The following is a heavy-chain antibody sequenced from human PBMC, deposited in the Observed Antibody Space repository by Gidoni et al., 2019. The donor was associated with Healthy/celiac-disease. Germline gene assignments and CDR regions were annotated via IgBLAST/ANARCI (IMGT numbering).Heavy chain of an antibody. J-gene: IGHJ5*02. CDR1: GYTFTSYD. CDR2: RNPNSGNT. V-gene: IGHV1-8*01. Sequence: QVQLLQSGAEVTQPGASVKVSCKASGYTFTSYDINWLRQATGQGLEWMGWRNPNSGNTGYAQKFQGRVTMTRNTSISTAYMELSSLRSEDTAVYYCARGRQYCSGGSCYFWFDPWGQGTLVTVSS. CDR3: ARGRQYCSGGSCYFWFDP. D-gene: IGHD2-15*01.